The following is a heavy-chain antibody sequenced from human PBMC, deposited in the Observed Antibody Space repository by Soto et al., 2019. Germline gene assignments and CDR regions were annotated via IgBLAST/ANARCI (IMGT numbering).Heavy chain of an antibody. CDR1: GFTFSSYS. Sequence: EVQLVESGGGLVKPGGSLRLSCAASGFTFSSYSMNWVRQAPGKGLEWVSSISSSSSYRYYADSVKGRFTISRDNAKNSLYLQMNSLRAEDTAVYYCARGGIVLMGYAPTNAFDIWGQGTMVTVSS. V-gene: IGHV3-21*01. J-gene: IGHJ3*02. D-gene: IGHD2-8*01. CDR3: ARGGIVLMGYAPTNAFDI. CDR2: ISSSSSYR.